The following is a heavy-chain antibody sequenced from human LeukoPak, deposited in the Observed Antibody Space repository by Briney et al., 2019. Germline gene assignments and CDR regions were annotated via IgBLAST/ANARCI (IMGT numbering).Heavy chain of an antibody. D-gene: IGHD3-22*01. CDR2: IYYSGST. V-gene: IGHV4-59*01. Sequence: SETLSLTCTVSGGSISSYYWSWIRQPPGKGLEWIGYIYYSGSTNYNPSLKSRVTISVDTSKNQFSLKLSSVTAADTAVYYCARVGYYDSSGYYYFDYWGQGTLVTVPS. J-gene: IGHJ4*02. CDR1: GGSISSYY. CDR3: ARVGYYDSSGYYYFDY.